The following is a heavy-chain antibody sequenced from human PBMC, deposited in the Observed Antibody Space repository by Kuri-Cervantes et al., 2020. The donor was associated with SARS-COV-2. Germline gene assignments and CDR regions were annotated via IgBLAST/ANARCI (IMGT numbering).Heavy chain of an antibody. J-gene: IGHJ4*02. V-gene: IGHV4-39*07. D-gene: IGHD3-16*01. CDR1: GYSISSSSYY. CDR2: IYYSGST. CDR3: ARVWGPLTGFFDY. Sequence: GSLRLFCAVSGYSISSSSYYWGWIRQPPGKGLEWIGSIYYSGSTYYNPSLKSRVTISVDTSKNQFSLKLSSVTAADTAVYYCARVWGPLTGFFDYWGQGTLVTVSS.